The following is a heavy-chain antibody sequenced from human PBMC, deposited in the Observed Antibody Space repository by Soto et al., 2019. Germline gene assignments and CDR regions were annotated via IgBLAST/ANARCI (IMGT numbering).Heavy chain of an antibody. CDR2: ISATGGST. CDR1: GFPFSSYA. V-gene: IGHV3-23*01. D-gene: IGHD5-18*01. J-gene: IGHJ4*02. Sequence: GGSLSLSCAASGFPFSSYAMSWVRQAPGKGLEWVSAISATGGSTIYADSVRGRFTISRDNSKNTLYLQMSSLRAEDTAVYYCAKFSIQLYFDYFDYWGQGTLVTVSS. CDR3: AKFSIQLYFDYFDY.